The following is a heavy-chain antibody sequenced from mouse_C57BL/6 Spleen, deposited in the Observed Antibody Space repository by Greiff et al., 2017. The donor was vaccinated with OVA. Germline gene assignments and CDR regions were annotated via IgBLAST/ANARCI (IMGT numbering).Heavy chain of an antibody. Sequence: VQLQQSGPELVKPGASVKIPCKASGYTFTDYNMDWVKQSHGKSLEWIGDINPNNGGTIYNQKFKGKATLTVDKSSSTAYMELRSLTSEDTAVYYCARSVDYYGYYAMDYWGQGTSVTVSS. CDR2: INPNNGGT. CDR1: GYTFTDYN. D-gene: IGHD1-1*01. J-gene: IGHJ4*01. V-gene: IGHV1-18*01. CDR3: ARSVDYYGYYAMDY.